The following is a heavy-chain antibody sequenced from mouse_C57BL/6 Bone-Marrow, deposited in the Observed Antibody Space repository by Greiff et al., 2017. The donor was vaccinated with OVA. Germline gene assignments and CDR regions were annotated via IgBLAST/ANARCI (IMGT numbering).Heavy chain of an antibody. D-gene: IGHD3-2*02. J-gene: IGHJ2*01. CDR2: IYPRDGST. CDR1: GYTFTSYD. V-gene: IGHV1-85*01. Sequence: QVQLQQSGPELVKPGASVTLSCKASGYTFTSYDINWVKQRPGQGLEWIGWIYPRDGSTTYNEKFKGKATLTVDTSSSTAYMELHSLTSEDSAVYFCARLGAQATDYWGQGTTLTVSS. CDR3: ARLGAQATDY.